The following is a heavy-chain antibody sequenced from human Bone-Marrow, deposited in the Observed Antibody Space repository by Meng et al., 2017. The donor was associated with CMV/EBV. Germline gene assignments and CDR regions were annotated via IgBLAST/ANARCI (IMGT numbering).Heavy chain of an antibody. CDR1: GGSVSSGSYY. D-gene: IGHD6-19*01. J-gene: IGHJ4*02. V-gene: IGHV4-61*01. CDR3: AVAVAAHFDY. Sequence: CHVSGGSVSSGSYYWSWIRQPPGKGLEWIGYIYYSGSTNYNPSLKSRVTISVDTSKNQFSLKLSSVTAADTAVYYCAVAVAAHFDYWGQGTLVTVSS. CDR2: IYYSGST.